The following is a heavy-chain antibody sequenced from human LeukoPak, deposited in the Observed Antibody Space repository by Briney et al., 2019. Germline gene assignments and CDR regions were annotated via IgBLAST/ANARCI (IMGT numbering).Heavy chain of an antibody. D-gene: IGHD6-19*01. Sequence: PSETLSLTCTVSGYSISSGYYWGWIRQPPGKGLEWIGSIYHSGSTYYNPSLQSRVTISVDTSKNQFSLKLSSVTAADTAVYYCARDGYSSGSRYYYYMDVWGKGTTVTVSS. J-gene: IGHJ6*03. CDR1: GYSISSGYY. CDR3: ARDGYSSGSRYYYYMDV. V-gene: IGHV4-38-2*02. CDR2: IYHSGST.